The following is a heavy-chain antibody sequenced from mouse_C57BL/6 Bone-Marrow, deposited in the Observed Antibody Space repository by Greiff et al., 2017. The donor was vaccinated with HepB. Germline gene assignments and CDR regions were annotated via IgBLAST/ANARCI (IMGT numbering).Heavy chain of an antibody. CDR3: ARRGDGYTPWFAY. J-gene: IGHJ3*01. D-gene: IGHD2-3*01. V-gene: IGHV2-2*01. Sequence: QVQLKQSGPGLVQPSQSLSITCTVSGFSLTSYGVHWVRQSPGKGLEWLGVIWSGGSTDYNAAFISRLSISKDNSKSQVFFKMNSLQADDTAIYYCARRGDGYTPWFAYWGQGTLVTVSA. CDR2: IWSGGST. CDR1: GFSLTSYG.